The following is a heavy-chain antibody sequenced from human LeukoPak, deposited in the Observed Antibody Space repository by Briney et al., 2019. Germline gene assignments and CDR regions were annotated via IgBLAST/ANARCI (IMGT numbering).Heavy chain of an antibody. CDR3: VAAMGLHFDY. CDR1: GFTFSSYA. J-gene: IGHJ4*02. Sequence: GGSLRLSCAASGFTFSSYAMHWVRQAPGKGLEWVAVISYDGSNKYYADSVKGRFTISRDNSKNTLYLQMNSLRAEDTAVYYCVAAMGLHFDYWGQGTLVTVSS. V-gene: IGHV3-30-3*01. CDR2: ISYDGSNK. D-gene: IGHD5-18*01.